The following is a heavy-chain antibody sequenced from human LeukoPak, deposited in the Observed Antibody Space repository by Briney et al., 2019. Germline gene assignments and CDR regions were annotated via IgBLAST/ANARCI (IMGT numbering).Heavy chain of an antibody. D-gene: IGHD6-25*01. J-gene: IGHJ4*02. CDR2: IRYDGSNK. V-gene: IGHV3-30*02. CDR3: AKDREQRATAIDY. CDR1: GFTFSSYG. Sequence: SGGSLRLSCAASGFTFSSYGMHWVRQAPGKGLEWVAFIRYDGSNKYYADSVKGRFTISRDNSKNTLYLQMNSLRAEDTAVYYCAKDREQRATAIDYWGQGTLVTVSS.